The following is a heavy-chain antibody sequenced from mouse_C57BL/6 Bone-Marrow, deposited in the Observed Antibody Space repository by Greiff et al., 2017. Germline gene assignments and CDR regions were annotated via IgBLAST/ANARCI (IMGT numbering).Heavy chain of an antibody. Sequence: QVQLKQSGAELARPGASVKLSCKASGYTFTSYGISWVKQRTGQGLEWIGEIYPRSGNTYYNEKFKGKATLTADKSSSTAYMELRSLTSEDSAVYFCAEGYTAWFADWGQGTLVTVSA. D-gene: IGHD2-2*01. CDR3: AEGYTAWFAD. CDR1: GYTFTSYG. CDR2: IYPRSGNT. V-gene: IGHV1-81*01. J-gene: IGHJ3*01.